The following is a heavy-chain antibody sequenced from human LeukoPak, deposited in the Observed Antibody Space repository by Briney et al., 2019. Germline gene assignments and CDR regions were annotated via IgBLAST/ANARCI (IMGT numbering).Heavy chain of an antibody. V-gene: IGHV4-34*01. D-gene: IGHD3-10*01. J-gene: IGHJ4*02. CDR3: AGLHRFTMVRGGLQSLYYFDY. CDR1: GGSFSGYY. CDR2: INHSGST. Sequence: SETLSLTCAVYGGSFSGYYWSWIRQPPGKGLEWIGEINHSGSTNYNPSLKSRVTISVDTSKNQFSLKLSSVTAADTAVYYCAGLHRFTMVRGGLQSLYYFDYWGQGTLVTVSS.